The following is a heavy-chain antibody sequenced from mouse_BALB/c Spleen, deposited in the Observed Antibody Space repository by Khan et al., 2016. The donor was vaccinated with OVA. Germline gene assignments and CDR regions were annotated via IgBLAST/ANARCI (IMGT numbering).Heavy chain of an antibody. CDR2: INTYTGEP. CDR1: GYTFTNYG. J-gene: IGHJ1*01. CDR3: ARGASYWYFDV. V-gene: IGHV9-1*02. Sequence: QIQFVQSGPELKKPGETVKISCKASGYTFTNYGMNWVKQAPGKGLKWMGWINTYTGEPTYTDDFKGRFAFSLETSASTAYLQINNLKNEDMATXFCARGASYWYFDVWGAGTTVTVSS.